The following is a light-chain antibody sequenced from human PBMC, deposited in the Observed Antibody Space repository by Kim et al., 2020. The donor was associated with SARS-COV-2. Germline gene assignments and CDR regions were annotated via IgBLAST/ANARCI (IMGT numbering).Light chain of an antibody. V-gene: IGKV3-20*01. CDR3: QQYGISPHT. Sequence: SPGDSATRSCRASQSVRSNFLAWYQQRPGQAPRLLIFGASSRATGVPHRFSGSVSGTEFILTINRLEPEDFAVYYCQQYGISPHTFGQGTKLEI. CDR1: QSVRSNF. CDR2: GAS. J-gene: IGKJ2*01.